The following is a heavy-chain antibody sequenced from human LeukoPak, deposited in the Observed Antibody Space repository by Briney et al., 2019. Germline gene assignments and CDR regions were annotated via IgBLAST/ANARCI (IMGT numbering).Heavy chain of an antibody. D-gene: IGHD1-26*01. CDR2: ISGSGVYT. Sequence: WGSLRLSCAASGFTFSSDAMTWVRQAPGKGLEWVSTISGSGVYTYDADSVKGRFTISRDNSKKTLYLQMDSLRADDTAVYYCAKRREGATDFWGQGTLVTVSS. V-gene: IGHV3-23*01. CDR1: GFTFSSDA. J-gene: IGHJ4*02. CDR3: AKRREGATDF.